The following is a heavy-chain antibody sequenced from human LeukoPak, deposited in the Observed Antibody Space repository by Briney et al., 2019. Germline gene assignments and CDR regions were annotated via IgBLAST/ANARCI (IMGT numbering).Heavy chain of an antibody. V-gene: IGHV3-23*01. CDR3: AKRGVVIRVILVGFHKEAYYFDS. Sequence: GGSLRLSCAVSGITLSNYAMTWVRQAPGKGLEWVAGISGSGGRTNYADSVKGRFTISRDNYKNTLYLQMNSLRAEDTAVYFCAKRGVVIRVILVGFHKEAYYFDSWGQGALVTVSS. CDR2: ISGSGGRT. CDR1: GITLSNYA. J-gene: IGHJ4*02. D-gene: IGHD3-22*01.